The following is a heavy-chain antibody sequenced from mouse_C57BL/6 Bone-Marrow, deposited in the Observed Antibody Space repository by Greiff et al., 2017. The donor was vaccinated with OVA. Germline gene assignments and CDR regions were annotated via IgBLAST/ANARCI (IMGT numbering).Heavy chain of an antibody. CDR2: ISSGGSYT. D-gene: IGHD2-3*01. V-gene: IGHV5-6*01. Sequence: EVKLEESGGDLVKPGGSLKLSCAASGFTFSSYGMSWVPQTPDKRLEWVATISSGGSYTYYPDSVKGRFTISRDNAKNTLYLQMSSLKSEDTAMYYCASLYDGFPWFAYWGQGTLVTVSA. J-gene: IGHJ3*01. CDR3: ASLYDGFPWFAY. CDR1: GFTFSSYG.